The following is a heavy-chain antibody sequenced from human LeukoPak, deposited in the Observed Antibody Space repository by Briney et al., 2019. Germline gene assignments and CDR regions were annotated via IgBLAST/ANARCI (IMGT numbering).Heavy chain of an antibody. Sequence: GGSLRLSCAASGFSFSNYWMIWVRQAPGRGLEWVGNIKQDGSQKRYADSVRDRFTISRDNAQTSLYLQMNSLRAEDTAVYYCARASDPWLQLTWGQGTLVTVSA. CDR2: IKQDGSQK. CDR1: GFSFSNYW. D-gene: IGHD5-24*01. J-gene: IGHJ5*02. CDR3: ARASDPWLQLT. V-gene: IGHV3-7*05.